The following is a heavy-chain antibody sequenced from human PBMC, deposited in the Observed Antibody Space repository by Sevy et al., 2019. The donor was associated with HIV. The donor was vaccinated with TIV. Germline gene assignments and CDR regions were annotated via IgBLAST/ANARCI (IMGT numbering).Heavy chain of an antibody. Sequence: GGSLRLSCAASGFTFSSYSMNWVRQAPGKGLEWVSSISSSSSYIYYADSVKGRFTISRDNAKNSLYLQMNSLRAEDTAVYYCARDGPVDTAMANYYYYYGMDVWGQGTTVTVSS. CDR3: ARDGPVDTAMANYYYYYGMDV. D-gene: IGHD5-18*01. CDR2: ISSSSSYI. V-gene: IGHV3-21*01. J-gene: IGHJ6*02. CDR1: GFTFSSYS.